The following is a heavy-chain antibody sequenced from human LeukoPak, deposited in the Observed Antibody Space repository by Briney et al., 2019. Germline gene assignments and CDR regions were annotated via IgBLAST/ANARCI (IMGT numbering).Heavy chain of an antibody. Sequence: PGGPLRLSCAASGFTFDDYAMHWVRQAPGKGLEWFSLISGDGGSTYYADSVKGRFTISRDNSKNSLYLQMNSLRTEDTALYYCAKDILTFDDFWSGYDYWGQGTLVTVSS. CDR3: AKDILTFDDFWSGYDY. D-gene: IGHD3-3*01. CDR2: ISGDGGST. CDR1: GFTFDDYA. J-gene: IGHJ4*02. V-gene: IGHV3-43*02.